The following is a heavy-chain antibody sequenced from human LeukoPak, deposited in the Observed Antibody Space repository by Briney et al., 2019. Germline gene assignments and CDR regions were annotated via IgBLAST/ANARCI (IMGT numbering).Heavy chain of an antibody. J-gene: IGHJ6*04. CDR1: GGSFSGYY. D-gene: IGHD3-10*01. CDR3: ARGYTYYGSGSPPGDV. CDR2: IDHSGST. V-gene: IGHV4-34*01. Sequence: SETLSLTCAVYGGSFSGYYWSWIRHPPGRGLEWIAEIDHSGSTHYNPSLKSRVIISVDMSQHQVSLRLNSLTAADTAVYYCARGYTYYGSGSPPGDVWGNGTSVIVSS.